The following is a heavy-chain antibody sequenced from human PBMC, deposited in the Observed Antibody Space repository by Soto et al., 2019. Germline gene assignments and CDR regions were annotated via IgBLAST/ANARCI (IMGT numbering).Heavy chain of an antibody. CDR2: ISSSGSTI. CDR3: ARMAYYFDY. Sequence: HPGGSLRLSCAASGFTFSSYEMNWVRQAPGKGLEWVSYISSSGSTIYYADSVKGRFTISRDNAKNSLYLQMNSLRAEDTAVYYCARMAYYFDYWGQGTLVTVSS. J-gene: IGHJ4*02. CDR1: GFTFSSYE. V-gene: IGHV3-48*03.